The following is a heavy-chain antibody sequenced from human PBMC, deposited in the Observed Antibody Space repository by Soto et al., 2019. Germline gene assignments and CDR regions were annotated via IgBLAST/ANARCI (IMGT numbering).Heavy chain of an antibody. Sequence: ASVKVSCKASGYTFTGYYMHWVRQAPGQGLEWMGWINPNSGGTNYAQKFQGWVTMTRDTSISTAYMELSRLRSDDTAVYYCARGHYDYVWGSYRLNWFDPWGQGTLVTVSS. CDR1: GYTFTGYY. CDR3: ARGHYDYVWGSYRLNWFDP. V-gene: IGHV1-2*04. D-gene: IGHD3-16*02. CDR2: INPNSGGT. J-gene: IGHJ5*02.